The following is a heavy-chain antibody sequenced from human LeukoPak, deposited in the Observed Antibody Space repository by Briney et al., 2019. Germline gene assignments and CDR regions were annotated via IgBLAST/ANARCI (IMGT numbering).Heavy chain of an antibody. Sequence: PSETLSLTCTVSGGSISSHYWSWIRQPPGKGLEWIGEINHSGSTNYNPSLKSRVTISVDTSKNQFSLKLSSVTAADTAVYYCARGLLRYFDWLPTYWYFDLWGRGTLVTVSS. V-gene: IGHV4-34*01. CDR3: ARGLLRYFDWLPTYWYFDL. D-gene: IGHD3-9*01. CDR1: GGSISSHY. CDR2: INHSGST. J-gene: IGHJ2*01.